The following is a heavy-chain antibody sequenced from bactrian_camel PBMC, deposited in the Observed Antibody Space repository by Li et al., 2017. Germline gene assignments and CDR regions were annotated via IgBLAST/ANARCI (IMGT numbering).Heavy chain of an antibody. D-gene: IGHD1*01. CDR2: ILSDGTI. CDR3: YTRASVGDATWFACSGRQD. CDR1: GYTSSSRC. V-gene: IGHV3S53*01. Sequence: HVQLVESGGDLVQPGGSLTLSCAASGYTSSSRCMAWYRQAPGEERELVSSILSDGTINYASSVQGRFTISQDNAKNTVSLQMDSLKPEDTATYYCYTRASVGDATWFACSGRQDWGQGTQVTVS. J-gene: IGHJ4*01.